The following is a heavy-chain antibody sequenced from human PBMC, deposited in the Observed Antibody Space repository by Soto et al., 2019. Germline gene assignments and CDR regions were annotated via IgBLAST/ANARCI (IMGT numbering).Heavy chain of an antibody. D-gene: IGHD2-15*01. CDR1: GYTFTSYA. CDR3: ARGPGGPDGPGDY. V-gene: IGHV1-3*01. J-gene: IGHJ4*02. Sequence: QVQLAQSGAEVKKPGASVKVSCKASGYTFTSYAMHWVRQAPGQRLEWMGWINAGNGNTKYSQKFQGRVTITRDTSASTAYMELSSLRSDDTAVYYCARGPGGPDGPGDYWGQGTLVTVSS. CDR2: INAGNGNT.